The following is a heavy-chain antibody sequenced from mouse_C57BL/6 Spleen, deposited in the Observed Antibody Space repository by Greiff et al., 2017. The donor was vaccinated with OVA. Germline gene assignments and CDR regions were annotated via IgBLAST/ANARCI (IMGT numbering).Heavy chain of an antibody. CDR2: INPNNGGT. CDR3: ERWGGTYYFDY. J-gene: IGHJ2*01. V-gene: IGHV1-22*01. D-gene: IGHD4-1*01. CDR1: GYTFTDYN. Sequence: EVQLKESGPELVKPGASVKMSCKASGYTFTDYNMHWVKQSHGKSLEWIGYINPNNGGTSYNPKFKGKATLTVNKSSSTAYLELRSLTSEDSAYYYCERWGGTYYFDYWGQGTTLTVSS.